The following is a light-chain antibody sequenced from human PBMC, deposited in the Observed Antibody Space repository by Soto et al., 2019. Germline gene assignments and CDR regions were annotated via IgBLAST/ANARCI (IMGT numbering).Light chain of an antibody. CDR3: QSYDSSLSAHV. J-gene: IGLJ1*01. CDR2: GNN. CDR1: SSNIGAGYY. V-gene: IGLV1-40*01. Sequence: QSVLTQPPSVSGAPGQRVTISCTGSSSNIGAGYYVHWVQQLPGTAPKLLIYGNNLRPSGVPDRFSASKSGTSASLDITGLQAEDEADFYCQSYDSSLSAHVFGTGTKVTVL.